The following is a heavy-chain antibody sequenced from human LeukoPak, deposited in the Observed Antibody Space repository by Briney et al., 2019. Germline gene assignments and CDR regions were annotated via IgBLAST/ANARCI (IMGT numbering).Heavy chain of an antibody. CDR1: GGSVSSSSSF. D-gene: IGHD6-6*01. Sequence: SETLSLTCTVSGGSVSSSSSFWAWIRQPPGKGLEWIGNVYYSGSTHYNPSLKSRVTIVDTSKNQFSLKLSSVTAADTAVYYCARVDPDSSSTLEVFDYWGQGTLVTVSS. CDR3: ARVDPDSSSTLEVFDY. CDR2: VYYSGST. V-gene: IGHV4-39*07. J-gene: IGHJ4*02.